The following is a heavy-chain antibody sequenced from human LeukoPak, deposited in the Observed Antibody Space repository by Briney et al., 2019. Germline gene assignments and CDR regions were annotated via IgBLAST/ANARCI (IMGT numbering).Heavy chain of an antibody. D-gene: IGHD4-17*01. Sequence: GGSLRLSCAASGFTFSSYAMHWVRQAPGKGLEWVAVISYDGSNKYYADSVKGRFTISRDNSKNTLYLQMNSLRAEDTAVYYCASEVIYNDYGDYGLDYWGQGTLVTVSS. J-gene: IGHJ4*02. V-gene: IGHV3-30-3*01. CDR1: GFTFSSYA. CDR3: ASEVIYNDYGDYGLDY. CDR2: ISYDGSNK.